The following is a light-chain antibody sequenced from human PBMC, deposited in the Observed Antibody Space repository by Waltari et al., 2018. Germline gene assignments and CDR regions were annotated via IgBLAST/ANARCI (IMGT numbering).Light chain of an antibody. CDR3: AAWDDSLNGWV. Sequence: QSVLTQPPSVSEAPRQSVTISCYGSRPHIGTNAVNWYPQLPGQAPKLLIYYDDLLPSGVSDRFSGSKSGTSASLAISGLPSEDEAYYYCAAWDDSLNGWVFGGGTKLTVL. CDR2: YDD. CDR1: RPHIGTNA. V-gene: IGLV1-36*01. J-gene: IGLJ3*02.